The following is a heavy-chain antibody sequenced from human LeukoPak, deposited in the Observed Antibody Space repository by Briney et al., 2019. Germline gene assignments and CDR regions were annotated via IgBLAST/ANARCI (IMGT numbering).Heavy chain of an antibody. Sequence: PGGSLRLSCAASGLIVSNNYMNWVRQAPGKGLEWVSALYIGGNTYYADSVRGWFTISRDNSKNTLYLQMNSLRAEDTAIYYCTTTAGYNYGQYWGQGTLVTVSS. D-gene: IGHD5-18*01. CDR1: GLIVSNNY. CDR2: LYIGGNT. J-gene: IGHJ4*02. V-gene: IGHV3-53*01. CDR3: TTTAGYNYGQY.